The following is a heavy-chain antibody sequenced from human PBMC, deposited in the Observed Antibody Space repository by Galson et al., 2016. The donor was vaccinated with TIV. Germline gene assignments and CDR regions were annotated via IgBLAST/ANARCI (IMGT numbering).Heavy chain of an antibody. CDR2: INDGGSEK. Sequence: SLRLSCAASRFSFHTYWMSWLRQAPGKGLEWVASINDGGSEKDYVDSVKGRFTISRDNAQTSLYLQMDSLRAEDTAVYYCAKDRDLYPPFMGTFGHWGQGTMVTVSS. D-gene: IGHD7-27*01. J-gene: IGHJ4*02. CDR1: RFSFHTYW. CDR3: AKDRDLYPPFMGTFGH. V-gene: IGHV3-7*01.